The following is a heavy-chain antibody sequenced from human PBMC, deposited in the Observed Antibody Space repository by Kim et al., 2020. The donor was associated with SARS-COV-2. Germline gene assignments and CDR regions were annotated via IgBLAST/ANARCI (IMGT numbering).Heavy chain of an antibody. D-gene: IGHD6-6*01. V-gene: IGHV3-15*01. CDR2: IKSKTDGGRT. Sequence: GGSLRLSCAASGVTFSDAWMSWVRQAPGKGLEWVGLIKSKTDGGRTHYAAPVKGRFTLSRDDSKEMVFLQMNSLKTEDTAVYYCSTNLVGGQGTLVTVSS. CDR1: GVTFSDAW. CDR3: STNLV. J-gene: IGHJ4*02.